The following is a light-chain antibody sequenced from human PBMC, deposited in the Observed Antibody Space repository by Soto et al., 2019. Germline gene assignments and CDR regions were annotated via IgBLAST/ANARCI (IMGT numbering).Light chain of an antibody. J-gene: IGLJ3*02. CDR1: NSNLGAGYD. Sequence: QSVLTQPPSVSGAPGQRVTISCTGNNSNLGAGYDVHWYQQLPGAAPKLVIFGNRNRPSGVPERFSGSKSGTSASLAITGLQAEDEADYYCSSYRSSSTLVFGGGTKLTVL. CDR3: SSYRSSSTLV. V-gene: IGLV1-40*01. CDR2: GNR.